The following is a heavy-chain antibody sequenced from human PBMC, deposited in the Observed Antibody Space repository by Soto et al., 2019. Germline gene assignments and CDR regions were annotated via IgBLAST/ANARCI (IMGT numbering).Heavy chain of an antibody. J-gene: IGHJ6*02. V-gene: IGHV3-33*01. CDR3: ASDTTVTTHRYYYYYYGMDV. D-gene: IGHD4-17*01. CDR1: GFTFSSYG. CDR2: IWYDGSNK. Sequence: GGSLRLSCAAPGFTFSSYGMHWVRQAPGKGLEWVAVIWYDGSNKYYADSVKGRFAISRDNSKNTLYLQMNSLRAEDTAVYYCASDTTVTTHRYYYYYYGMDVWGQGTTVTVSS.